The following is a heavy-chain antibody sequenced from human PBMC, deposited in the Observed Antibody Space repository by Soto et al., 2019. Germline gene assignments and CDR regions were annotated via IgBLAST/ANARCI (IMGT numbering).Heavy chain of an antibody. V-gene: IGHV4-59*01. J-gene: IGHJ5*02. CDR3: ARDRGGVASNWFDP. CDR1: GGSISSYY. D-gene: IGHD3-10*01. CDR2: IHYSGST. Sequence: PSETLSLTCTVSGGSISSYYWSWIRQPPGKGLEWIGYIHYSGSTKYNPPLKSRVTISVDTSKNQFSLKLSSVTAADTAVYYCARDRGGVASNWFDPWGQGTLVTVS.